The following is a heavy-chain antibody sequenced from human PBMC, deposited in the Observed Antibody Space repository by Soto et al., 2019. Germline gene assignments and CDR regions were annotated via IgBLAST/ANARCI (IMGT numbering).Heavy chain of an antibody. Sequence: ATLSLTCGVSGYSVSSCYYWGWIPQPPGKGLEWSGSIYHRGSTYYNPSLKSRVTISVDTSKNQFSLKLSSVTAADTAVYYCERMRTNGVYFDYWGQG. CDR2: IYHRGST. V-gene: IGHV4-38-2*01. CDR1: GYSVSSCYY. D-gene: IGHD2-8*01. J-gene: IGHJ4*02. CDR3: ERMRTNGVYFDY.